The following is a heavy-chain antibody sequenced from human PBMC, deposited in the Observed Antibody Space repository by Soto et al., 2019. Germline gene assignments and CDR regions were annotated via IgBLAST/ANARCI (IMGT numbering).Heavy chain of an antibody. D-gene: IGHD3-3*01. V-gene: IGHV3-23*01. CDR1: GFTFSSYA. Sequence: HPGGSLRLSCSASGFTFSSYAMSWVRQAPGKGLEWVSAISGSGGSTYYADSVKGRFTISRDNSKNTLYLQMNSLRAEDTAVYYCAKVFLEWSIYYFDYWGQGTLVTVSS. CDR3: AKVFLEWSIYYFDY. CDR2: ISGSGGST. J-gene: IGHJ4*02.